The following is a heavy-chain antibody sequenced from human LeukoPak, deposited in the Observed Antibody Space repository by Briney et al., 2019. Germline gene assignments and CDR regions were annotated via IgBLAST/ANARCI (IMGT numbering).Heavy chain of an antibody. D-gene: IGHD4-17*01. V-gene: IGHV3-7*01. CDR1: GFTFSSYW. CDR2: IKQDGSQK. Sequence: GGSLRLSCVGSGFTFSSYWMSWVRQAPGKGLEWVANIKQDGSQKYYVDSVKGRFTISRDNANNSLNLQMNSLRAEDTAVYYCARGGTTVTPKNFDYWGRGTLVTVSS. CDR3: ARGGTTVTPKNFDY. J-gene: IGHJ4*02.